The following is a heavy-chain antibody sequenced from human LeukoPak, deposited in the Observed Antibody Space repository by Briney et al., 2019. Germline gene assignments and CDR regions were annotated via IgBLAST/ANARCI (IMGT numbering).Heavy chain of an antibody. V-gene: IGHV4-4*07. CDR3: ARRHISSVWSFDY. J-gene: IGHJ4*02. CDR1: GGSISNYH. CDR2: IHTSGST. Sequence: PSETLSLTCTVSGGSISNYHWSWIRQPAGKGLEWIGQIHTSGSTNYNPPLKSRVTVSIDTPENQLSLTIRSVTAADTAIYYCARRHISSVWSFDYWGQGTLVTVSS. D-gene: IGHD6-19*01.